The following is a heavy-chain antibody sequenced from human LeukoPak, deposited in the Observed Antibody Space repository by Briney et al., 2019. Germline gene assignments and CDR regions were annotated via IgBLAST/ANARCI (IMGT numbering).Heavy chain of an antibody. CDR3: ARGPYTN. J-gene: IGHJ4*02. D-gene: IGHD5-18*01. CDR1: GFTFSSYG. Sequence: GRSLRLSCAASGFTFSSYGMHWVRQAPGKGLVWVSRINADGRSTDYADSVKGRFTISRDNAKNTLYLQMNSLRPEDTAVYYCARGPYTNWGQGTLVTVSS. CDR2: INADGRST. V-gene: IGHV3-74*01.